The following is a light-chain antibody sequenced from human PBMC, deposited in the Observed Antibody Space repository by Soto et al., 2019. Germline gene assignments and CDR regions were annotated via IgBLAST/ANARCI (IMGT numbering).Light chain of an antibody. Sequence: QLVLTQSPSASASLGASVKLTCTLSSGHSSYAIAWHQQQPEKGPRYLMKLNSDGSHSKGDGIPDRFSGSSSGAERYLTISSLQSEDEADYYCQTWGTGIHYVFETGTKLTVL. J-gene: IGLJ1*01. V-gene: IGLV4-69*01. CDR1: SGHSSYA. CDR3: QTWGTGIHYV. CDR2: LNSDGSH.